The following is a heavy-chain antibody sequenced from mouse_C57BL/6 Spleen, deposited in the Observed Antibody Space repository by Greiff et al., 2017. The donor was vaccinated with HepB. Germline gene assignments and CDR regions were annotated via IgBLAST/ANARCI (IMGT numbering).Heavy chain of an antibody. CDR3: ARSGDYGGAWFAY. D-gene: IGHD2-4*01. Sequence: QVQLQQSGAELVRPGPSVKMSCKASGYTFTNYWIGWAKQRPGHGLEWIGDIYPGGGYTNYNEKFKGKATLTADKSSSTAYMQFSSLTSEDSAIYYCARSGDYGGAWFAYWGQGTLVTVSA. CDR1: GYTFTNYW. J-gene: IGHJ3*01. V-gene: IGHV1-63*01. CDR2: IYPGGGYT.